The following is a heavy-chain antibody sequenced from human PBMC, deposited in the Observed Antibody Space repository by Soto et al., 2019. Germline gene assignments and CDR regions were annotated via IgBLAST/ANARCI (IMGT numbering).Heavy chain of an antibody. CDR1: GGSISSHY. CDR2: IYYRGST. V-gene: IGHV4-59*11. D-gene: IGHD1-26*01. CDR3: ARDGREASGMDV. Sequence: PPETLSLTCTVSGGSISSHYWSWVRQAPGKGLEWIGHIYYRGSTNYNPSLRSRSTISVDASKSQFSLKQNSVTTADTAVYYCARDGREASGMDVWGQGTKVT. J-gene: IGHJ6*02.